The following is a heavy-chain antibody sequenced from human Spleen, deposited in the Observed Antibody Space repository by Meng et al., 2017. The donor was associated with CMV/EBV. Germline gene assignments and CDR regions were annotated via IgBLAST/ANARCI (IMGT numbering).Heavy chain of an antibody. CDR1: GGTFSSYA. CDR3: ARDPLYDSSGYYDY. J-gene: IGHJ4*02. D-gene: IGHD3-22*01. Sequence: SGGTFSSYAISWVRQAPGQGLEWMGGIIPILGIANYAQKFQGRVTITADKSTSTAYMELSSLRSEDTAVYYCARDPLYDSSGYYDYWGQGTLVTVSS. CDR2: IIPILGIA. V-gene: IGHV1-69*10.